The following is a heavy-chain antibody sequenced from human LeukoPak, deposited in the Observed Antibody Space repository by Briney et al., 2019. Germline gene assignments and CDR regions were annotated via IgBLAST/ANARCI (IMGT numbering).Heavy chain of an antibody. CDR3: ARSGHSSGWDNNRYFYSGMDV. CDR2: ISHVGSDQ. Sequence: GGSLRLSCAGSGFNFSNYAMHWVRQAPGKGLEWVAVISHVGSDQYYADSLKGRFTISRDISKNTLFLQMNSLRAEDTAVYYCARSGHSSGWDNNRYFYSGMDVRGQGTTVTV. J-gene: IGHJ6*02. CDR1: GFNFSNYA. V-gene: IGHV3-30-3*01. D-gene: IGHD6-19*01.